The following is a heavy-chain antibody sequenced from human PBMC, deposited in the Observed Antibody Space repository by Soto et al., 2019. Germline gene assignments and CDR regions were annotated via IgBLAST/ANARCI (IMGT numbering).Heavy chain of an antibody. CDR1: GDSVSSNSAA. D-gene: IGHD6-6*01. CDR2: TYYRSKWYN. J-gene: IGHJ5*02. Sequence: SQTLSLTCAISGDSVSSNSAAWNWIRQSPSRGLEWLGRTYYRSKWYNDYAVSVKSRITINPDTSKNQFSLQLNSVTPEDTAVYYCARDDSGLRIVHSNWFAPWGQGTLVTVSS. V-gene: IGHV6-1*01. CDR3: ARDDSGLRIVHSNWFAP.